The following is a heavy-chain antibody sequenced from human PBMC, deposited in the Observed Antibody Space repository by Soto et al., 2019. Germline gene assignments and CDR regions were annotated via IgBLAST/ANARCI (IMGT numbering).Heavy chain of an antibody. D-gene: IGHD4-17*01. CDR2: ISYDGSNK. V-gene: IGHV3-30*18. Sequence: GGSLRLSCAASGFTFSRYGMHWVGQAPGKGLEWVAVISYDGSNKYYADSVKGRFTISRDNSQNTLYLQMNSLRAEDTAVYYCAKDFDDYGPIDYWGQGNPVTGSS. CDR1: GFTFSRYG. CDR3: AKDFDDYGPIDY. J-gene: IGHJ4*02.